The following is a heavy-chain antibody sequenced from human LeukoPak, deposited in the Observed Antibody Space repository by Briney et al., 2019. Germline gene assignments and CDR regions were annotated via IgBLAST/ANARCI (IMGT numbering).Heavy chain of an antibody. CDR2: IYYSGST. Sequence: SETLSLTCTVSGGSINSSSYYWGWIRQPPGKGLEWIGSIYYSGSTYYNPSLKSRVTISVDTSKNQFSLKLSSVTAADTAVYYCARAGRGYYDSSGYYFDYWGQGTLVTVSS. CDR1: GGSINSSSYY. CDR3: ARAGRGYYDSSGYYFDY. J-gene: IGHJ4*02. V-gene: IGHV4-39*01. D-gene: IGHD3-22*01.